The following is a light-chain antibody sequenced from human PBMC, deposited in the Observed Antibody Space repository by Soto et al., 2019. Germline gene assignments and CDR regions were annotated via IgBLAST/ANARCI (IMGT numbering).Light chain of an antibody. CDR2: DVS. Sequence: QSVLAQPRSVSGSPGRSVTSSCTGTSSDVGGYNYVSWYQQHAGKAPKLMIYDVSKRPSGVPDRFSGSKSGNTASLTISGLQAEDEADYYCCSYAGSYTYVFGTGTKVTVL. J-gene: IGLJ1*01. CDR3: CSYAGSYTYV. CDR1: SSDVGGYNY. V-gene: IGLV2-11*01.